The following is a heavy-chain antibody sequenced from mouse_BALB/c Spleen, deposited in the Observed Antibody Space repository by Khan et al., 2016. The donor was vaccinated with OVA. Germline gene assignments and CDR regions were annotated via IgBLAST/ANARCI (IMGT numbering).Heavy chain of an antibody. J-gene: IGHJ2*01. CDR2: ISYSGVT. Sequence: EVELVESGPGLVKPSQSLSLTCTVTGYSITSGYAWNWIRQFPGNKLEWMGYISYSGVTSYTPSLKSRISITRDTSKNQFFLQLTSVTTEDTANYYCTRGNYYGYYFDYWGQGTTLTVSS. CDR1: GYSITSGYA. V-gene: IGHV3-2*02. D-gene: IGHD1-1*01. CDR3: TRGNYYGYYFDY.